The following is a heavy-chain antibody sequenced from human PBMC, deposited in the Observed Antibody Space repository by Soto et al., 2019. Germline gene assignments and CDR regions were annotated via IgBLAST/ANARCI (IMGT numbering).Heavy chain of an antibody. CDR3: ARGLATLPVFAFDI. J-gene: IGHJ3*02. CDR1: GFSLSTRGVG. V-gene: IGHV2-5*01. CDR2: IYWSGDE. Sequence: SVPTLVNPTQTLTLTCSFSGFSLSTRGVGVGWFRQSPGKALEWLALIYWSGDEHYRPSLKSRLSIIKDTSKNHVVLIMTDMDPVDTATYYCARGLATLPVFAFDIWGQGTMVTVSS. D-gene: IGHD6-6*01.